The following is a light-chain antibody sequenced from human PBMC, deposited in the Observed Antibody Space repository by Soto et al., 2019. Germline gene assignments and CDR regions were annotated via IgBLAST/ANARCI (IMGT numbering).Light chain of an antibody. J-gene: IGKJ3*01. CDR2: QAS. V-gene: IGKV1-5*03. CDR1: QSISSW. CDR3: QQYNSYPLT. Sequence: DIQMTQSPSTLSASVGDRVNITCRASQSISSWLAWYQQKPGKAPNLLIYQASGLESGVPSRFSGSGSGTDFTLTISSLQPDDFATYYCQQYNSYPLTFGPGTKVDIK.